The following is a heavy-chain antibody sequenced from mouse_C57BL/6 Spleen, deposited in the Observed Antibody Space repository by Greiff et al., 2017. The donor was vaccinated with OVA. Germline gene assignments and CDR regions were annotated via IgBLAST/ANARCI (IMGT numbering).Heavy chain of an antibody. CDR3: ARRRDGYDGVYFDY. Sequence: QVQLQQPGAELVMPGASVKLSCKASGYTFTSYWMHWVKQRPGQGLEWIGEIDPSDSYTNYTQKFKGKSTLTVDKSSSTAYMQLSSLTSEDSAVYYCARRRDGYDGVYFDYWGKGTTLTVSS. D-gene: IGHD2-2*01. CDR1: GYTFTSYW. V-gene: IGHV1-69*01. J-gene: IGHJ2*01. CDR2: IDPSDSYT.